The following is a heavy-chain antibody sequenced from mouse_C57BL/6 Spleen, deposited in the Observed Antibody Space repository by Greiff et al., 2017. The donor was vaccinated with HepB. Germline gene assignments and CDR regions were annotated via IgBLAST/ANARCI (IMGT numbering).Heavy chain of an antibody. V-gene: IGHV3-2*02. CDR1: GYSITSGYG. J-gene: IGHJ2*01. CDR2: ISYSGST. CDR3: PRTARIKY. Sequence: VQLKHSGPGLVKPSQSLSLTCTVTGYSITSGYGWNWIRQFPGNKLEWMGYISYSGSTNYNPSLKSRISITRDTSKNQFFLQLNSVTTEDTATYYCPRTARIKYWGEGTTLTVSS. D-gene: IGHD1-2*01.